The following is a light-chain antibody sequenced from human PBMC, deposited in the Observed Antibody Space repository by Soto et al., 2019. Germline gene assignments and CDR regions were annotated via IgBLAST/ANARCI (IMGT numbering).Light chain of an antibody. CDR2: END. Sequence: QSVLTQPPSVSAAPGQTVTISCAGSSSNIGNNYVSWYQQVPGTAPKLLIYENDKRPSGIPDRFSGSKSGTSATLGITGLQTGDEADYYCGTWDNSLSAVVFGGGTKLTVL. J-gene: IGLJ2*01. V-gene: IGLV1-51*02. CDR1: SSNIGNNY. CDR3: GTWDNSLSAVV.